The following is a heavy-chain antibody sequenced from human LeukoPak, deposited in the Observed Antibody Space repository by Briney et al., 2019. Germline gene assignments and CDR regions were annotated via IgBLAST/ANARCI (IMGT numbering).Heavy chain of an antibody. CDR1: GFTVSSNY. V-gene: IGHV3-53*05. CDR3: ARDYSNRFEF. CDR2: IYSGGST. Sequence: GGSLRLSCAASGFTVSSNYMSWVRQAPGKGLEWVSVIYSGGSTYYADSVKGRFTISSDNSKNTVYLQMNSLRAEDTGVYYCARDYSNRFEFWGQGTLVTVSS. J-gene: IGHJ4*02. D-gene: IGHD4-11*01.